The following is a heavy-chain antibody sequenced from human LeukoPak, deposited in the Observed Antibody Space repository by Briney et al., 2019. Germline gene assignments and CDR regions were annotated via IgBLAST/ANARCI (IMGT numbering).Heavy chain of an antibody. D-gene: IGHD3-9*01. V-gene: IGHV1-18*01. CDR3: ARTGHYQFDS. CDR1: GYSFTDYD. CDR2: VSIYNDNT. Sequence: ASVKVSCKASGYSFTDYDFSWVRQAPGQGLEWLGWVSIYNDNTNYAREFQDRITMTTDTSTSTAYMELKSLTSDDTAVYFCARTGHYQFDSWGQGTLVTVSS. J-gene: IGHJ4*02.